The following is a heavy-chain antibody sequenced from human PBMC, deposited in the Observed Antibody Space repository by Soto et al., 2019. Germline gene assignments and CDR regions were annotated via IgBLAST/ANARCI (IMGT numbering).Heavy chain of an antibody. V-gene: IGHV1-3*01. CDR1: GYTFTSYA. Sequence: QVQLVQSGAEVKKPGASVKVSCKASGYTFTSYAMHWVRQAPGQRLEWMGWIKAGNGNTKYSQKFQGRVTITRDTSESTSYMELSRLRSEDTAVYYCAREEDIGLIVYAALPDYWGQGTLVTVSS. CDR2: IKAGNGNT. D-gene: IGHD2-8*01. J-gene: IGHJ4*02. CDR3: AREEDIGLIVYAALPDY.